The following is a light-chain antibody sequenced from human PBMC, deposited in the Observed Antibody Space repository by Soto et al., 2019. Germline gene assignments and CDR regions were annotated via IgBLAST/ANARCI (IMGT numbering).Light chain of an antibody. V-gene: IGKV1-8*01. CDR1: QGISSY. CDR3: QQYYSYPPVT. Sequence: AIRMTQSPSSLSASTGARVPITCRASQGISSYLAWYQQQPGKAPKLLIYAASTLQSGVPSRFSGSGSGTDFTLTISCLQSEDFATYYCQQYYSYPPVTFGQGTKVDIK. J-gene: IGKJ1*01. CDR2: AAS.